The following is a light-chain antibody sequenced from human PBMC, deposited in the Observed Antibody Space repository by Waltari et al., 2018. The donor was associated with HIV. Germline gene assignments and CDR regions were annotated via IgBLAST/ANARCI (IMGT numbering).Light chain of an antibody. J-gene: IGLJ2*01. Sequence: QPALPQPPPVSGFPGQTFNTPSPGISTDPLFYHNSSWYHQHPGSVPRLIIYDIDSRPSGISDHFSGSRSGDSASLTISGLQSGDEAHYFCASNRLDSTLVFGGGTKLTIL. V-gene: IGLV2-14*03. CDR2: DID. CDR3: ASNRLDSTLV. CDR1: STDPLFYHN.